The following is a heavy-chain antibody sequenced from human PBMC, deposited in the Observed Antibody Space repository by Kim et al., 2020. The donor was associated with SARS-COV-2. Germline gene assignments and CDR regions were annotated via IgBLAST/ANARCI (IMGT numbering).Heavy chain of an antibody. CDR1: GFSFSSYA. CDR3: AKDSSTGFGMDV. V-gene: IGHV3-23*01. CDR2: ISGSGAST. J-gene: IGHJ6*02. Sequence: GGSLRLSCAASGFSFSSYAMNWVRQAPGKGLELVLSISGSGASTHYVDTVKGRFTISRDNSKNTVSLQMNSLRSDDTAVYYCAKDSSTGFGMDVWGQGTTVTVSS. D-gene: IGHD1-1*01.